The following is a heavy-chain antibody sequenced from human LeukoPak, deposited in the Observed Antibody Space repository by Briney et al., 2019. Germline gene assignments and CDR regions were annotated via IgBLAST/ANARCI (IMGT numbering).Heavy chain of an antibody. CDR3: ARRPIVGSAGFYFDP. D-gene: IGHD1-26*01. J-gene: IGHJ5*02. CDR1: GGSISTTTNS. CDR2: IYYAGSP. Sequence: SETLSLTCNVSGGSISTTTNSWGWAWLRQRPTKGLEWIGSIYYAGSPHYTSSPKGRVTISVDTSKNQFTLKLASLTAADTAVYYCARRPIVGSAGFYFDPWGPGTLVTVSS. V-gene: IGHV4-39*01.